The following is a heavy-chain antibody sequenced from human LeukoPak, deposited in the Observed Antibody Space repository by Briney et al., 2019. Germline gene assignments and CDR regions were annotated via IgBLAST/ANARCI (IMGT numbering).Heavy chain of an antibody. Sequence: GGSLRLSCAASGFTSSSYWMSWVRQAPGKGLEWMANIKQDGSEKYYVDSVKGRFTISRDNAKNSLYLKMNSLRAEDTAVYYCVRDYCSGLTCYSGYWGQGTLVTVSS. CDR3: VRDYCSGLTCYSGY. CDR1: GFTSSSYW. D-gene: IGHD2-15*01. V-gene: IGHV3-7*05. J-gene: IGHJ4*02. CDR2: IKQDGSEK.